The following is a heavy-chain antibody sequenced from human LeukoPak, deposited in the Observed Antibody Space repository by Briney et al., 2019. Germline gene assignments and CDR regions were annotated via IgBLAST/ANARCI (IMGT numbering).Heavy chain of an antibody. CDR3: ARAEQWLVPFDY. CDR2: INPNSGGT. V-gene: IGHV1-2*02. J-gene: IGHJ4*02. CDR1: GYTFTGYY. Sequence: AASVKVSCKASGYTFTGYYMHWVRQAPGQGLEWMGWINPNSGGTNYAQKFQGRVTMTRDTSISTAYMELSRLRSDDTAVYYCARAEQWLVPFDYWGQGTLVTVSS. D-gene: IGHD6-19*01.